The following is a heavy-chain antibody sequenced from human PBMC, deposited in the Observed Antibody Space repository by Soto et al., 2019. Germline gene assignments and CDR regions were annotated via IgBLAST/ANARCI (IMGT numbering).Heavy chain of an antibody. CDR3: ARAVAVPADFDY. CDR1: GYTFTRYG. Sequence: ASVKVSCKASGYTFTRYGIGWARQAPGQGLEWMGWINTYNGNTNYAQNVQGRVTLTRDTSASTAYMELSSLRSEDTAVYYCARAVAVPADFDYWGQGTLVTVSS. J-gene: IGHJ4*02. D-gene: IGHD6-19*01. CDR2: INTYNGNT. V-gene: IGHV1-18*01.